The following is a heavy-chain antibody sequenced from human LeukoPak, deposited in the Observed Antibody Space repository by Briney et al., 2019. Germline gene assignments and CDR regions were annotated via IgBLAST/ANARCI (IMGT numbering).Heavy chain of an antibody. CDR3: ARDTIAVAGDLDY. CDR1: GFTYNSYW. CDR2: IDSDGSTT. D-gene: IGHD6-19*01. Sequence: GGSLRLSCAASGFTYNSYWMHLVRQVSGKGLVWVSLIDSDGSTTTYADSVKGRFSISRDNAKNTLYLQMNSLRVEDTAVYYCARDTIAVAGDLDYWGQGTLVTVSS. V-gene: IGHV3-74*01. J-gene: IGHJ4*02.